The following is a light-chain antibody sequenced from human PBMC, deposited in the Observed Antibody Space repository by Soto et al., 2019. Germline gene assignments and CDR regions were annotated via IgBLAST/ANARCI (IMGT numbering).Light chain of an antibody. V-gene: IGLV2-23*01. CDR2: GNT. J-gene: IGLJ1*01. CDR1: SSDVGGYNL. CDR3: CSYATSSFV. Sequence: QSALTQPASVSVSPGQSITISCTGTSSDVGGYNLVSWYQQHPGKAPKLIIFGNTERPSGVSHRFSGSKSGNTASLTISGVQVEDEADYHCCSYATSSFVFGTGTQLTVL.